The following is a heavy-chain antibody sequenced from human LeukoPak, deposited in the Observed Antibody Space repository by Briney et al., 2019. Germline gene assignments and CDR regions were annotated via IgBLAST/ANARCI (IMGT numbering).Heavy chain of an antibody. D-gene: IGHD2-15*01. V-gene: IGHV3-23*01. J-gene: IGHJ3*02. Sequence: GGSLRLSCAASGFTFNTYTMYWVRQAPGKGLEWVSGISNSGGSTYYADSVKGRFTISRDNSKNTLYLQMNSLRAEDTAVYYCAKDSVFGYCSGGSCYTSDAFDIWGQGTMVTVSS. CDR1: GFTFNTYT. CDR2: ISNSGGST. CDR3: AKDSVFGYCSGGSCYTSDAFDI.